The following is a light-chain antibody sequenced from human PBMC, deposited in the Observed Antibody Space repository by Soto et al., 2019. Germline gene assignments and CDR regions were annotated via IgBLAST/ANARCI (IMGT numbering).Light chain of an antibody. CDR3: CSYAGDFYV. CDR2: DVT. J-gene: IGLJ1*01. V-gene: IGLV2-11*01. CDR1: TSDVGGYDY. Sequence: QSVLTQPRSVSGSPGQSVAISCTGTTSDVGGYDYVSWYQQHPGKAPELIIFDVTKRPSGVPDRFSGSKSGNTASLTISGLQAEDEADYFCCSYAGDFYVFGSGTQLT.